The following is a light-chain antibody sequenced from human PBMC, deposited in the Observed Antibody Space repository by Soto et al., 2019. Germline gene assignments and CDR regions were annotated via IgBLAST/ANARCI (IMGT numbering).Light chain of an antibody. CDR2: GAS. V-gene: IGKV3-20*01. CDR3: QQYGSSSIFT. Sequence: EIVLTQSPGTLSLSPGERATLSCRASQSVSSSYLAWYQQKPGQAPRLLIYGASSRATGIPDRFSGSWSGTDFTLTISRLEPEDFAVYYCQQYGSSSIFTFGPGTKVDIK. CDR1: QSVSSSY. J-gene: IGKJ3*01.